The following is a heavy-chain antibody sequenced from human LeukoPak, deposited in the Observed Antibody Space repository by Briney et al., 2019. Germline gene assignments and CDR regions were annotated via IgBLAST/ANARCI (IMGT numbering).Heavy chain of an antibody. D-gene: IGHD3-3*01. J-gene: IGHJ3*02. CDR2: ISTSSNYI. CDR1: GFTFSRYS. V-gene: IGHV3-21*01. CDR3: ARGSRLGVVGRDAFDI. Sequence: GGSLRLSCAASGFTFSRYSMNWVRQAPGKGLEWVSSISTSSNYIYYADSVKGRFTISRDNAKNSLYLQVNSLRAEDTAVYHCARGSRLGVVGRDAFDIWGQGTMVTVSS.